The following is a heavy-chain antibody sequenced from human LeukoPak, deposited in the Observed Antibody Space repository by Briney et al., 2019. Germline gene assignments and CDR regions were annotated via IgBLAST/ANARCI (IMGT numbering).Heavy chain of an antibody. V-gene: IGHV1-69*05. D-gene: IGHD3-16*01. J-gene: IGHJ4*02. CDR3: ARAGYDYVWGSLGY. CDR2: IIPIFGTA. CDR1: GYTFTSYG. Sequence: SVKVSCKASGYTFTSYGISWVRQAPGQGLEWMGGIIPIFGTANYAQKFQGRVTITTDESTSTAYMELSSLRSEDTAVYYCARAGYDYVWGSLGYWGQGTLVTVSS.